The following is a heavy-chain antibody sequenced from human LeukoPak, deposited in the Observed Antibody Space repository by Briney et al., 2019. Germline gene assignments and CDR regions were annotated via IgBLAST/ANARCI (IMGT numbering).Heavy chain of an antibody. CDR3: ARDRDYDILLPQPEY. J-gene: IGHJ4*02. CDR2: ISAYNGNT. D-gene: IGHD3-9*01. CDR1: GYTFTSYG. V-gene: IGHV1-18*01. Sequence: ASVKVSCKASGYTFTSYGISWVRQAPGQGLEWMGWISAYNGNTNYAQKLQSRVTMTTYTSTSTAYMWLRSLRSDDTAVYYSARDRDYDILLPQPEYWGQGTLVTVSS.